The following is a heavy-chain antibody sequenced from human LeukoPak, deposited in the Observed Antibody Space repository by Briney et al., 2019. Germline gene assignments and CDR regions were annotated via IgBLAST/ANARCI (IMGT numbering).Heavy chain of an antibody. V-gene: IGHV3-30-3*01. CDR1: GFTFSSYA. CDR2: ISYGGSNK. CDR3: AREGPVYCSSTSCYEP. D-gene: IGHD2-2*01. J-gene: IGHJ5*02. Sequence: GGSLRLSCAASGFTFSSYAMHWVRQAPGKGLEWVAVISYGGSNKYYADSVRGRFTISRDNSKNTLYLQMNSLRAEDTAVYYCAREGPVYCSSTSCYEPWGQGTLVTVSS.